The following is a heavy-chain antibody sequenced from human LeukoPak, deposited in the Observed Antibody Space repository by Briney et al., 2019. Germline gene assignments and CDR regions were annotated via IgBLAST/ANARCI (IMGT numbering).Heavy chain of an antibody. D-gene: IGHD3-10*01. J-gene: IGHJ3*02. V-gene: IGHV3-7*01. CDR2: IKEDGSEK. CDR1: GFTFSSYW. Sequence: GGSLRLSCAASGFTFSSYWMSWVRQAPGKGLEWVANIKEDGSEKYYVDSVKGRFTISRDNAKNSLYLQMNSLRAEDTAVYYCARDYGRRAFDIWGQGTMVTVSS. CDR3: ARDYGRRAFDI.